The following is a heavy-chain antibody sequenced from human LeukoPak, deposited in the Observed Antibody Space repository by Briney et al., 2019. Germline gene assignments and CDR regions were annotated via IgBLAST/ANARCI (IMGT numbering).Heavy chain of an antibody. CDR2: IYYSGST. D-gene: IGHD3-16*01. Sequence: PSETLSLTCAVSGNSIGSSYYWGWIRQPPGKGLEWIGSIYYSGSTYYNPSLKSRVTISVDTSKNQFSLKLSSVTAADTAVYYCATPDSRGGGPRIFDYWGQGTLVTVSS. CDR3: ATPDSRGGGPRIFDY. V-gene: IGHV4-38-2*01. CDR1: GNSIGSSYY. J-gene: IGHJ4*02.